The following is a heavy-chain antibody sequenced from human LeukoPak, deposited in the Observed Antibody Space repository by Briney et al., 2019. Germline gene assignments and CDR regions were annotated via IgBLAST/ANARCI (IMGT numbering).Heavy chain of an antibody. D-gene: IGHD5-18*01. Sequence: SETLSLTCTVSGGSISTYYWTWIRQPPGKGLEWIGNIFYSGSTNYNPSLKSRVTTSLDMSKNQISLKLTSVTAADTAVYYCARCAGEVGITMVTEKYYFDYWGQGTLVTVSS. CDR3: ARCAGEVGITMVTEKYYFDY. V-gene: IGHV4-59*01. J-gene: IGHJ4*02. CDR2: IFYSGST. CDR1: GGSISTYY.